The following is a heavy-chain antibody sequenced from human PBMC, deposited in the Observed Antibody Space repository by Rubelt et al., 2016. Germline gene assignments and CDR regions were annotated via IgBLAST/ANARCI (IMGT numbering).Heavy chain of an antibody. CDR3: ATHGSGWSFDY. D-gene: IGHD6-19*01. CDR2: INAGNGDT. J-gene: IGHJ4*02. V-gene: IGHV1-3*01. CDR1: GYTFTSYS. Sequence: QVQLVQSGAEVKKPGASVKVSCKASGYTFTSYSMHWVRQAPGQRLEWMGWINAGNGDTKYTQKLQGRYTITRDTSATTAYMALSSLRSEDTAVYYCATHGSGWSFDYWGQGTLVTVSS.